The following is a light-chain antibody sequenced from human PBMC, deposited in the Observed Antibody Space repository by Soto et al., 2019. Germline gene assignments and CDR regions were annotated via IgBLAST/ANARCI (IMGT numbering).Light chain of an antibody. V-gene: IGKV3-20*01. CDR2: GAS. CDR1: QSVTSTY. Sequence: EIVLTQSPGTLSLSPGERATLSCRASQSVTSTYLAWYQQKPGQPPRLLIYGASNRATGIPDRFSGSGSGTDFTLTISRLEPEDFATYYCQQSYRTPHTFGQGTKLETK. CDR3: QQSYRTPHT. J-gene: IGKJ2*01.